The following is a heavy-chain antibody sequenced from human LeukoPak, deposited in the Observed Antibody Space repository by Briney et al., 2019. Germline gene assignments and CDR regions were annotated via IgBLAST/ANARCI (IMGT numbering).Heavy chain of an antibody. D-gene: IGHD2-2*01. V-gene: IGHV5-10-1*01. Sequence: GESLQISCKGSGYSFTSYWISWVRQMPGKGLEWMGRIDPSDSYTNYSPSFQGHVTISADKSISTAYLQWSSLKASDTAMYYCARMQYQSDYYYYYGMDVWGQGTTVTVSS. CDR3: ARMQYQSDYYYYYGMDV. CDR1: GYSFTSYW. J-gene: IGHJ6*02. CDR2: IDPSDSYT.